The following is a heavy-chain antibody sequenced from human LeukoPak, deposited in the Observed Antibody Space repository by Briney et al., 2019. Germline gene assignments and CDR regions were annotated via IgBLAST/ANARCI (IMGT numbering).Heavy chain of an antibody. CDR3: VGAHGTGVTRDF. J-gene: IGHJ4*02. Sequence: PSETLSLTCTVSGYSINTGQWWGWIRPPPGKGLEWIGNIFHSGSTFYNPSLKRRVTLSMDTSNNRFSLNLTSVTAADTALYLCVGAHGTGVTRDFWGQGTLVAVSS. CDR1: GYSINTGQW. CDR2: IFHSGST. V-gene: IGHV4-38-2*02. D-gene: IGHD1-26*01.